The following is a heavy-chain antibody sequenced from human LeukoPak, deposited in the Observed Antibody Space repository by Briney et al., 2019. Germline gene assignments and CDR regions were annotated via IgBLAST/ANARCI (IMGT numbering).Heavy chain of an antibody. CDR3: ARGVMGDRNDYFDY. D-gene: IGHD3-16*01. J-gene: IGHJ4*02. CDR1: GGSISSYY. V-gene: IGHV4-59*08. CDR2: IYYSGST. Sequence: PSETLSLTCTVSGGSISSYYWSWIRQPPGKGLEWIGYIYYSGSTYYNPSLKSRVTISVDTSKNQFSLKLSSVTAADTAVYYCARGVMGDRNDYFDYWGQGTLVTVSS.